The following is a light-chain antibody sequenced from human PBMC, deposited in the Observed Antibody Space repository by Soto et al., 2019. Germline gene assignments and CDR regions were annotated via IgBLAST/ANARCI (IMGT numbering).Light chain of an antibody. J-gene: IGKJ1*01. Sequence: EIVLTQSPGTLSWSPGERATLSCRASQSVSSSYLVWYQQKPGQAPRLLIYGASSRATGIPDRFSGSGSGTDFTLTISRLEPEDFAVYYCQQYGSSPLTFGQGTKVEIK. CDR2: GAS. CDR3: QQYGSSPLT. CDR1: QSVSSSY. V-gene: IGKV3-20*01.